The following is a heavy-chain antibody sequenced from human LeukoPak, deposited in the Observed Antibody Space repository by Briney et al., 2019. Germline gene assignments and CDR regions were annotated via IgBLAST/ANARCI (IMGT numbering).Heavy chain of an antibody. D-gene: IGHD6-6*01. CDR1: GFTFSSYW. V-gene: IGHV3-74*01. CDR3: ARDQAARKGYNWFDP. J-gene: IGHJ5*02. CDR2: INSDGSST. Sequence: GGSLRLSCAASGFTFSSYWMHGVRQAPGKGLVWVSRINSDGSSTSYADSVKGRFTISRDNAKNTLYLQMNSLRAEDTAVCYCARDQAARKGYNWFDPWGQGTLVTVSS.